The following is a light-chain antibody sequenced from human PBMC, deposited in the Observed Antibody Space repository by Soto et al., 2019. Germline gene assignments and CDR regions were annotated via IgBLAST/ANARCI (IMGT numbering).Light chain of an antibody. Sequence: EIVLTQSPATLSLSPGERATLSCRASQSVSNYLAWYQQKPGQAPRLLIYDASNRATGIPARFSGSGSGTDFTLTISTLEPEDFAGYYCQQHINRLSFGGGTKVEIK. CDR2: DAS. V-gene: IGKV3-11*01. J-gene: IGKJ4*01. CDR3: QQHINRLS. CDR1: QSVSNY.